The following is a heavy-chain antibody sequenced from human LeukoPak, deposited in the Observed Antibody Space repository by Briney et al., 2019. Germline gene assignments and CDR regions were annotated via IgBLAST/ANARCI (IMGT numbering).Heavy chain of an antibody. J-gene: IGHJ4*02. D-gene: IGHD3-9*01. CDR3: ARELRYFDWLPTLDY. CDR1: GFTFRTYE. CDR2: ISTSGSTI. Sequence: GSLRLSCAASGFTFRTYEMNWVCQAPGKGLEWVSYISTSGSTIYYADSVKGRFTISRDNAKNSLYLQMNSLRAEDTAVYYCARELRYFDWLPTLDYWGQGTLVTVSS. V-gene: IGHV3-48*03.